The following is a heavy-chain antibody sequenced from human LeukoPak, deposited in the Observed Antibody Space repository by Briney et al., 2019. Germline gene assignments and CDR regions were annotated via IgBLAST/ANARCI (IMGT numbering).Heavy chain of an antibody. D-gene: IGHD5-12*01. CDR3: ARGGVVATIWSDAFDV. CDR2: IYSTGST. J-gene: IGHJ3*01. Sequence: PSETLSLTCSVSGGSISGYYWSWIRQPAGKGLEWIGRIYSTGSTDYNPSLNSRLTMSVDRTKNQLSLKLTSVTAADTAVYYCARGGVVATIWSDAFDVWGQGTTVTVSS. V-gene: IGHV4-4*07. CDR1: GGSISGYY.